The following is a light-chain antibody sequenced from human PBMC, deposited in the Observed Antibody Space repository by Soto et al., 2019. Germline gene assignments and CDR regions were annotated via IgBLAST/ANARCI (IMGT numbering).Light chain of an antibody. CDR1: SSDVGSSNL. Sequence: QSVLTQPASVSGSPGQSITISCTGTSSDVGSSNLVSWYQQHPGKAPKLMIYEGSERPSGVSDRFSGSKTGNTASLTISGLQAEDEGDYYCCLYAGSSTWVFGGGTKLTVL. CDR2: EGS. J-gene: IGLJ3*02. V-gene: IGLV2-23*01. CDR3: CLYAGSSTWV.